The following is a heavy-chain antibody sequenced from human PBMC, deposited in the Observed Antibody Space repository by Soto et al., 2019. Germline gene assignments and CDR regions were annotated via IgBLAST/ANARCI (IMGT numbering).Heavy chain of an antibody. Sequence: SETLSLTCAVSGGSISSGGYSWSWIRQPPGKGLEWIGYMYHSGSTYYNPSLKSRVTISIDRSKNQFSLKLSSATAADTAVYYCARVPAYWGQGILVTVSS. J-gene: IGHJ4*02. CDR1: GGSISSGGYS. D-gene: IGHD2-2*01. CDR3: ARVPAY. CDR2: MYHSGST. V-gene: IGHV4-30-2*01.